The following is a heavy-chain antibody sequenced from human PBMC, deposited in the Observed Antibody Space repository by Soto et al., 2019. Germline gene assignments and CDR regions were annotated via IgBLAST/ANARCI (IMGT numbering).Heavy chain of an antibody. CDR2: IKSKTDGGTT. Sequence: GGSLRLSCAASGFTFSNAWMNWVRQAPGKGLEWVGRIKSKTDGGTTDYAAPVKGRFTISRDDSKNTLYLQMNSLKTEVTAVYYCTTDQWLEAYFDYWGQGTLVTVSS. J-gene: IGHJ4*02. CDR1: GFTFSNAW. CDR3: TTDQWLEAYFDY. D-gene: IGHD6-19*01. V-gene: IGHV3-15*07.